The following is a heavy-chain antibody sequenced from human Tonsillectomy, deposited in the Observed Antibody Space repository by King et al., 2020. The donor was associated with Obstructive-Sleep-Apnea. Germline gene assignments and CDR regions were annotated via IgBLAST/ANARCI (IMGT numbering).Heavy chain of an antibody. D-gene: IGHD6-19*01. CDR1: GVTFSSYS. CDR2: ISSSSSYI. V-gene: IGHV3-21*01. CDR3: ARDREYSSGWGTRFDY. J-gene: IGHJ4*02. Sequence: VQLVESGGGLVKPGGCLRISCAASGVTFSSYSMNWVRQAPGEGLEWVSSISSSSSYIYYADSGKGRFSISRDNAKNSLYLQMNSLRAEDTAVYYCARDREYSSGWGTRFDYWGQGTLVTVSS.